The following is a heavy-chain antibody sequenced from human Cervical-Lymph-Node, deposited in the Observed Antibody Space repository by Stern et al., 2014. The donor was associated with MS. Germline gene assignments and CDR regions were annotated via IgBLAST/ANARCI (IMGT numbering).Heavy chain of an antibody. J-gene: IGHJ5*02. CDR2: IEGRHDGGTT. Sequence: EVQLVESGGALVQPGGSLRLSCAASGFSFSDAWMTWVRQAPGKGLEWVGHIEGRHDGGTTDYAAPVKGRFTISRDDSEDTLYLQMNSLKTEDTAVYFCVREYYAVLSWGQGTLVTVSS. CDR3: VREYYAVLS. D-gene: IGHD3-3*01. V-gene: IGHV3-15*02. CDR1: GFSFSDAW.